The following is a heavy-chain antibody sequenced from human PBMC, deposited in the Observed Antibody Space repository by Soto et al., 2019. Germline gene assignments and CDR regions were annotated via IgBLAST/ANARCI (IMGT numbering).Heavy chain of an antibody. D-gene: IGHD1-26*01. CDR1: GFTFSSYG. CDR2: ISYDGSNK. V-gene: IGHV3-30*18. Sequence: PGGSLRLSCAASGFTFSSYGMHWVRQAPGKGLEWVAVISYDGSNKYYADSVKGRFTISRDNSKNSLYLQMNSLRTEDTALYYCAKDISGSQAYDYYYGMDVWGQGTTVTVSS. CDR3: AKDISGSQAYDYYYGMDV. J-gene: IGHJ6*02.